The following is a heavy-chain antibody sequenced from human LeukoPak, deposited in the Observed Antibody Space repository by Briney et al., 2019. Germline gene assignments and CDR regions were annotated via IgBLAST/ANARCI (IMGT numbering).Heavy chain of an antibody. CDR1: GYTFTSYG. D-gene: IGHD3-22*01. CDR2: ISAYNGNT. CDR3: ARDVHDVVVIRNFDY. J-gene: IGHJ4*02. Sequence: ASVKVSCKASGYTFTSYGISWVRQAPGQGLEWMGWISAYNGNTNYAQKLQGRVTMTTDTSTSTAYMELRSLRSDDTAVYYCARDVHDVVVIRNFDYWGQGTLATVSS. V-gene: IGHV1-18*01.